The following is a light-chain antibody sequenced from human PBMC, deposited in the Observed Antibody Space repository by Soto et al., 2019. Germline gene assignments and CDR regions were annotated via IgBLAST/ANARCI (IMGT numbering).Light chain of an antibody. V-gene: IGKV3-20*01. J-gene: IGKJ3*01. CDR1: QSVSSSY. CDR3: QQYGSSRFT. Sequence: EIVFTQSPGTLSLSPGERATLSCRASQSVSSSYLAWYQQKPGQAPRLLIYGASSRATGIPDRFSGSGSGTDFTLTISRLEPEDFAVYYCQQYGSSRFTFGPGTRWIS. CDR2: GAS.